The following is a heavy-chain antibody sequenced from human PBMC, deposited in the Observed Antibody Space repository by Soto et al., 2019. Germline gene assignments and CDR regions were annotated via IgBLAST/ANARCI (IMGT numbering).Heavy chain of an antibody. V-gene: IGHV1-3*04. J-gene: IGHJ4*02. CDR1: GYTFTDYA. CDR2: ISTGTGNT. Sequence: QVQLVQSGAEVKKPGASVKVSCKASGYTFTDYAMHWVRQAPGQRLEWMGRISTGTGNTKYSQQYQGRVTITRDTSATPAYMELRSLRSEDTAVYYCAKGSQMCNPDYWGQGTLVTVSS. CDR3: AKGSQMCNPDY.